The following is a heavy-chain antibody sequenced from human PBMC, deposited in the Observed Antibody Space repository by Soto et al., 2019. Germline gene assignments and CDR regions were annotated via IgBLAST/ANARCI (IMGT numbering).Heavy chain of an antibody. Sequence: GASVKVSCKASGGTFSSYAISCVRKAPGQGLEWMGGIIPIFGTANYAQKFQGRVTITADESTSTAYMELSSLRSEDTAVYYCARYYRDGYNWATYYYYGMDVWGQGTTVTVSS. D-gene: IGHD5-12*01. J-gene: IGHJ6*02. CDR2: IIPIFGTA. CDR3: ARYYRDGYNWATYYYYGMDV. V-gene: IGHV1-69*13. CDR1: GGTFSSYA.